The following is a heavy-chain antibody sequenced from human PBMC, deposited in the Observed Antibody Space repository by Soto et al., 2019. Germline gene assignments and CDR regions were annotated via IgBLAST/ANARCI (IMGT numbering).Heavy chain of an antibody. CDR1: GYSFTSYW. J-gene: IGHJ3*02. CDR2: IYPGDSDT. CDR3: ARHVYCSSTSCYTLAFDI. V-gene: IGHV5-51*01. D-gene: IGHD2-2*02. Sequence: GESLKISCKGSGYSFTSYWIGWVRQMPGKGLEWMGIIYPGDSDTRYSPSFQGQVTISADKSISTAYLQWSSLKASDTAVYYCARHVYCSSTSCYTLAFDIWGQGTMVTVSS.